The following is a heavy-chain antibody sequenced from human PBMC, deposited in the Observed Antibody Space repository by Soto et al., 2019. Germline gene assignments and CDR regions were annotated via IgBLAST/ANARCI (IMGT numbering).Heavy chain of an antibody. CDR3: AKDLEYYYDSSGYFAPDY. J-gene: IGHJ4*02. CDR2: ISYDGSNK. V-gene: IGHV3-30*18. CDR1: GFTFSSYG. Sequence: GGSLRLSCAASGFTFSSYGMHWVRQAPGKGLEWVAVISYDGSNKYYADSVKGRFTISRDNSKNTLYLQMNSLRAEDTAVYYCAKDLEYYYDSSGYFAPDYWGQGTLVTVSS. D-gene: IGHD3-22*01.